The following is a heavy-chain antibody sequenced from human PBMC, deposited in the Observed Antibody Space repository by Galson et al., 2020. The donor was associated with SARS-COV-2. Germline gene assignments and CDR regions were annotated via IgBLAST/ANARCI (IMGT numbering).Heavy chain of an antibody. CDR3: VRNRGGCVIGTGSPFDP. CDR2: IYYSGST. Sequence: SQTLSLTCTVSGGSISSSSYYWGWIRQPPGKGLEWIATIYYSGSTYYNPSLKSRVTISLDTSKNQISLKLRSVTAADTAVYYCVRNRGGCVIGTGSPFDPWGKGTLVTVSS. J-gene: IGHJ5*02. V-gene: IGHV4-39*07. CDR1: GGSISSSSYY. D-gene: IGHD3-10*01.